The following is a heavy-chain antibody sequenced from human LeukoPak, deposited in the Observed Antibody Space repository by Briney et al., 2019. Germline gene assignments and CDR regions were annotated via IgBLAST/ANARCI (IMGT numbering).Heavy chain of an antibody. CDR2: IFDSGPT. J-gene: IGHJ3*02. Sequence: PGGSLRLSCAASGFTVSNNYMSWVRQAPGKGLEWVSVIFDSGPTYYADSVRGRFTISRDNSKNTLYLQMNNLRAEDTGAYYCARGYERDPFDIWGQGTMVTVSS. D-gene: IGHD1-1*01. CDR3: ARGYERDPFDI. CDR1: GFTVSNNY. V-gene: IGHV3-66*01.